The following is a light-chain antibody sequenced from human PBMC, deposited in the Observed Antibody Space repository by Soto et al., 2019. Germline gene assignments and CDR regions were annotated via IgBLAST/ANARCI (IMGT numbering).Light chain of an antibody. J-gene: IGLJ2*01. CDR1: SSDVGAYNY. CDR2: DVN. CDR3: TSWTTSTTMK. Sequence: QSALTQPASVSGSPGQSITISCTGTSSDVGAYNYDSWYQQHPGKAPKLMIYDVNIRPSGVSNRFSGSKSGNTASLTISGLQAEDEADYYCTSWTTSTTMKFGGGTKLTVL. V-gene: IGLV2-14*01.